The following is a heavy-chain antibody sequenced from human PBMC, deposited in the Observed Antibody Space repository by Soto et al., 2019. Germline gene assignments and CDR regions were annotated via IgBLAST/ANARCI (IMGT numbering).Heavy chain of an antibody. CDR1: GYTFTSYG. Sequence: ASVNVSCKASGYTFTSYGISWVRQAPGQGLEWMGWISAYNGNTNYAQKLQGRVTMTTDTSTSTAYMELRSLRSDDTAVYYCARGPAYYDFWSGYYGFDYWGQGTLVTV. J-gene: IGHJ4*02. D-gene: IGHD3-3*01. CDR3: ARGPAYYDFWSGYYGFDY. CDR2: ISAYNGNT. V-gene: IGHV1-18*01.